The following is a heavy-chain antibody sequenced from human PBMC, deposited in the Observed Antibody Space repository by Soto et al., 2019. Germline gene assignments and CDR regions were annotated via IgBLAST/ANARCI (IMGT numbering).Heavy chain of an antibody. Sequence: QVQLVQSGAEVKKPGASVKVSCKASGYTFTSYGISWVRQAPGQGLEWMGWSSAYNGNTNYAQKLQGRVTMTTDTTTSTAYMELRSLRSDDTAVYYCARNLRQYYYDSSGYYPPGYWGQGTLVTVSS. CDR3: ARNLRQYYYDSSGYYPPGY. CDR1: GYTFTSYG. V-gene: IGHV1-18*04. D-gene: IGHD3-22*01. J-gene: IGHJ4*02. CDR2: SSAYNGNT.